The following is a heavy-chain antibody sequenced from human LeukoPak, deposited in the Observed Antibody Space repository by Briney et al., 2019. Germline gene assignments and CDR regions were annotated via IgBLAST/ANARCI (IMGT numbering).Heavy chain of an antibody. Sequence: GGSLRLSCAASGFTFSSYEMNWVRQAPGKALEWISYISISTNTIYHGDSVKGRFTISRDNAKNSLYLQMNSLRVEDTAVYYCARRTGGWFDPWGQGTLVTVSS. CDR1: GFTFSSYE. V-gene: IGHV3-48*03. CDR2: ISISTNTI. D-gene: IGHD1-14*01. CDR3: ARRTGGWFDP. J-gene: IGHJ5*02.